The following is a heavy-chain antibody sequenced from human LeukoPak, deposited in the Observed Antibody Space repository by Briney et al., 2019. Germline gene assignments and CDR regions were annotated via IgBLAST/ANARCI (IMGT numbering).Heavy chain of an antibody. J-gene: IGHJ4*02. CDR3: ARDRVTPNYYDSSGTIHYFDY. V-gene: IGHV4-31*03. Sequence: SETLSLTCTVSGGSISSGGYYWSWIRQHPGKGMEWIGYIYYSVSTYYNPSHKSRVTISVDTSKNQFSLKLSSVTAADTAVYYCARDRVTPNYYDSSGTIHYFDYWGQGTLVTVSS. D-gene: IGHD3-22*01. CDR2: IYYSVST. CDR1: GGSISSGGYY.